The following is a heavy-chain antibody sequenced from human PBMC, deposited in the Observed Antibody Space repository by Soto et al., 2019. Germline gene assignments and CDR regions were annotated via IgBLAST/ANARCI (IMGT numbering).Heavy chain of an antibody. CDR2: IKTKVESYAT. D-gene: IGHD2-15*01. Sequence: EVQLVESGGGLVQPGGSLKLSCAASGFTLSGFDLHWVRQASGEGLEWIGRIKTKVESYATEYAASVKGRFSISRDDSKNTAYLEMNSLETEDTAIYYCPRRHCSGGGCYSDFDFWGQGSLVTVSS. V-gene: IGHV3-73*01. CDR1: GFTLSGFD. CDR3: PRRHCSGGGCYSDFDF. J-gene: IGHJ4*02.